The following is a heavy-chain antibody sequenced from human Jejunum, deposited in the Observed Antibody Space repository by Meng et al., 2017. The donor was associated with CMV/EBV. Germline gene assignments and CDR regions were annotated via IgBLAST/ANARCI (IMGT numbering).Heavy chain of an antibody. CDR1: GASISINEYF. D-gene: IGHD1-1*01. V-gene: IGHV4-39*07. CDR3: ARGVGHATNNSLDS. J-gene: IGHJ4*02. CDR2: IYHLAST. Sequence: GASISINEYFWGWIRHPPGKGLEWVGSIYHLASTYYNPSLNNRVTISVDTSKNQFSLNLRSVTAADTAMYFCARGVGHATNNSLDSWGQGTLVTVSS.